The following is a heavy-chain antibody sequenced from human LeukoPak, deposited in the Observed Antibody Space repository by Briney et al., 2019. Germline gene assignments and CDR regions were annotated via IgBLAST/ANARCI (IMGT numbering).Heavy chain of an antibody. CDR1: GGSFSGYY. CDR3: ARRKGIAAQHAPRRVRFNWFDP. V-gene: IGHV4-34*01. D-gene: IGHD6-6*01. J-gene: IGHJ5*02. Sequence: SETLSLTCAVYGGSFSGYYWSWIRQPPGKGLEWIGEINHSGSTNYNPSLKSRVTISVDTSKNQFSLKLSSVTAGDTAVYYCARRKGIAAQHAPRRVRFNWFDPWGQGNLVTVSS. CDR2: INHSGST.